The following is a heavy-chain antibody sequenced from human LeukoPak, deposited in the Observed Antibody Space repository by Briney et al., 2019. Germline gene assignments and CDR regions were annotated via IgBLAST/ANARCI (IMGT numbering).Heavy chain of an antibody. V-gene: IGHV3-74*01. J-gene: IGHJ6*02. CDR2: FNSDWSVT. CDR3: ARDYGYAMDV. Sequence: GVSLRLSCAASGFAFSASWMHWVRQAPGKGLVWVSLFNSDWSVTAYADSVRGRFTISRDNAKNTLYLQMNSLRAEDTAVYYCARDYGYAMDVWGQGTTVTVSS. D-gene: IGHD3-10*01. CDR1: GFAFSASW.